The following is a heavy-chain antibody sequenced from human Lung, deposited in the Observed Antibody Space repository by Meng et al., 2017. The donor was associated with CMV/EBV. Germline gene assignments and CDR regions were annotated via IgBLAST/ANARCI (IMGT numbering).Heavy chain of an antibody. V-gene: IGHV3-74*01. Sequence: GESLKISCAASGFAFTSYWMHWVRQVPGKGLVWVSRINVDGTSTTYGDSVKGRFTMSRDNTKNTMYLQMNSLSDEDTAVYYCGRDLVGHTVDYWGQGTLVTVSS. CDR1: GFAFTSYW. CDR3: GRDLVGHTVDY. J-gene: IGHJ4*02. CDR2: INVDGTST. D-gene: IGHD1-26*01.